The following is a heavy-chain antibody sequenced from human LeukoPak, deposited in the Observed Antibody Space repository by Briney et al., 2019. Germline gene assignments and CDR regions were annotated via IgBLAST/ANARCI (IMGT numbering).Heavy chain of an antibody. Sequence: GGSLRLSCAASGFTFSGYWMHWVRHAPGKGLVWVSRINSDGSSTSYADSVKGRFTISRDNAKNTLYLQMNSLRAEDTAVYYCASSYGSGSYYYYYYGMDVWGKGTTVTVSS. CDR3: ASSYGSGSYYYYYYGMDV. CDR2: INSDGSST. V-gene: IGHV3-74*01. CDR1: GFTFSGYW. D-gene: IGHD3-10*01. J-gene: IGHJ6*04.